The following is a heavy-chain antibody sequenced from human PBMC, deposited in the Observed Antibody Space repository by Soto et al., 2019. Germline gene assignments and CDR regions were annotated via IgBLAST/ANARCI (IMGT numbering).Heavy chain of an antibody. D-gene: IGHD3-9*01. V-gene: IGHV3-11*06. CDR3: ASLLGYYDFLTDLYRGWFDP. J-gene: IGHJ5*02. CDR1: GFTFSDYY. Sequence: QMQLVESGGGLVKPGGSLRLSCAASGFTFSDYYMTWIRQAPGKGLEWVAYISGSGSNTNYADSVKGRFTISRDKANHSLYLQMNSLRVEDTAVYYCASLLGYYDFLTDLYRGWFDPWGQGTLVTVSS. CDR2: ISGSGSNT.